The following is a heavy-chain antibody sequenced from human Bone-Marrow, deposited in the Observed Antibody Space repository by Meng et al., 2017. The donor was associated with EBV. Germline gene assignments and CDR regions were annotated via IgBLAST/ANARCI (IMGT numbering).Heavy chain of an antibody. J-gene: IGHJ5*02. CDR3: ARRGYGSGSYYLNWFDP. CDR2: IIPIFGTA. D-gene: IGHD3-10*01. CDR1: GGTFTSYA. Sequence: VRSGSEGKKPWSSVKVSLKASGGTFTSYAISWVRQAPGQGLEWMGGIIPIFGTANYAQKFQGRVTITADESTSTAYMELSSLRSEDTAVYYCARRGYGSGSYYLNWFDPWGQGTLVTVSS. V-gene: IGHV1-69*01.